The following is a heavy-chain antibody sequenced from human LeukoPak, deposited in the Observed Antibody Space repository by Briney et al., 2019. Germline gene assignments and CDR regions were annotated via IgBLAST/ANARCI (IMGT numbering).Heavy chain of an antibody. CDR1: GGSISSGGYY. D-gene: IGHD4-11*01. CDR3: ARRLQVNYYYYMDV. J-gene: IGHJ6*03. CDR2: IYYSGST. V-gene: IGHV4-31*03. Sequence: SQTLSLTFTVSGGSISSGGYYWSWIRQHPGKGLEWIGYIYYSGSTYYNPSLKSRVTISVDTSKNQFSLKLSSVTAADTAVYYCARRLQVNYYYYMDVWGKGTTVTVSS.